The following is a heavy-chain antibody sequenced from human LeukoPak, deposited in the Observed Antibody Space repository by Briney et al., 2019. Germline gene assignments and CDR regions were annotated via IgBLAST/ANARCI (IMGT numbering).Heavy chain of an antibody. CDR2: ISYDGSNK. D-gene: IGHD1-26*01. CDR3: AKSGSYRFDY. J-gene: IGHJ4*02. CDR1: GFTFSTFG. V-gene: IGHV3-30*18. Sequence: TGGSLRLSCAASGFTFSTFGMHWVRQAPGKGLEWVAVISYDGSNKYYADSVKGRFTISRDNSQNTLYLQMNSLRDEDTAVYYCAKSGSYRFDYWGQGTLVTVSS.